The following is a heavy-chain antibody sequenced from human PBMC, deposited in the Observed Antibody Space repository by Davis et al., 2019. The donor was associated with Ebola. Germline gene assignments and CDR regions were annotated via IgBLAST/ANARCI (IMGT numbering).Heavy chain of an antibody. V-gene: IGHV3-30*18. CDR3: AKERYYYGSGTYPAEYNWFDP. D-gene: IGHD3-10*01. Sequence: GESLKISCAASGFTFSSYGMHWVRQAPGKGLEWVAVISYDGSNKYYADSVKGRFTISRDNSKNTLYLQMNSLRAEDTAVYYCAKERYYYGSGTYPAEYNWFDPWGQGTLVTVSS. CDR2: ISYDGSNK. CDR1: GFTFSSYG. J-gene: IGHJ5*02.